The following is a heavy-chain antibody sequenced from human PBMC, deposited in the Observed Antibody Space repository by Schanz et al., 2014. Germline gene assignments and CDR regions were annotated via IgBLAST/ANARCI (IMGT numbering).Heavy chain of an antibody. D-gene: IGHD2-8*02. J-gene: IGHJ5*01. V-gene: IGHV3-30*04. Sequence: QVQLVESGGGVVQPGRSLRLSCAASGFTFRGHAMHWVRQAPGKGLEKVAAISTDGTNTYYAASVRGRFTISRDNSKNTLYLQMDTLRVEDTAMFYCARDRDAGGYDSWGQGTLVTVSS. CDR2: ISTDGTNT. CDR3: ARDRDAGGYDS. CDR1: GFTFRGHA.